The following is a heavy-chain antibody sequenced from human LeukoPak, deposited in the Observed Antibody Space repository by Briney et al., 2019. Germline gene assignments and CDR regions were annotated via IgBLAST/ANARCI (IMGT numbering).Heavy chain of an antibody. CDR3: ARSDRYCTNGVCYSRRHGMDV. J-gene: IGHJ6*02. CDR1: GYTFTGYY. V-gene: IGHV1-46*01. Sequence: GASVEVSCKASGYTFTGYYMHWVRQAPGQGLEWMGIINPSGGSTSYAQKFQGRVTMTRDTSTSTVYMELSSLRSEDTAVYYCARSDRYCTNGVCYSRRHGMDVWGQGTTVTVSS. D-gene: IGHD2-8*01. CDR2: INPSGGST.